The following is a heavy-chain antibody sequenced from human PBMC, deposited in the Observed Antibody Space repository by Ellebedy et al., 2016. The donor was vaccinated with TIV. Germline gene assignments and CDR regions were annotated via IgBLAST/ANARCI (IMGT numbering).Heavy chain of an antibody. CDR1: GFTFSNYA. CDR2: FGISGDAT. J-gene: IGHJ4*02. D-gene: IGHD1-14*01. Sequence: GESLKISCAASGFTFSNYAMSWVRQAPGKGLEWVLGFGISGDATYYADSVKGRFTISRDNSRNTLYLQMNSLRAEDTAIYYCARGRSGTYIHHAFDYWGPGTLVTVSS. CDR3: ARGRSGTYIHHAFDY. V-gene: IGHV3-23*01.